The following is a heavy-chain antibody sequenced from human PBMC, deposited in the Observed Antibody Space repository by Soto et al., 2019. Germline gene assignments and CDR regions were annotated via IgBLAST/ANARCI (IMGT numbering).Heavy chain of an antibody. CDR1: GFTFSSYA. Sequence: PGGPLRLSCAASGFTFSSYAMSWVRQAKGKGLERVSAISGSGGSTYYADSVKGRFTISRDNSKNTLYLQMNSLRAEDTAVYYFAKTPEYYYGSGKDAFDIWGQGTMVTVPS. J-gene: IGHJ3*02. CDR3: AKTPEYYYGSGKDAFDI. D-gene: IGHD3-10*01. V-gene: IGHV3-23*01. CDR2: ISGSGGST.